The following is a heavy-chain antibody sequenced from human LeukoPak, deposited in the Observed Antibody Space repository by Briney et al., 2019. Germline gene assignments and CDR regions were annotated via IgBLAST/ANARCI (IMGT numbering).Heavy chain of an antibody. D-gene: IGHD3-22*01. V-gene: IGHV4-34*01. CDR2: INHSGRT. J-gene: IGHJ6*02. CDR3: ARVGGYHAYRQPPHYYYYYGMDV. Sequence: SETLSLTCAVSGGSFSGYYWSWIRQPPGKGLEWIGEINHSGRTNYNPSLKSRVTISVDTSKNQFSLKLSSVTAADTAVYYCARVGGYHAYRQPPHYYYYYGMDVWGQGTTVTVSS. CDR1: GGSFSGYY.